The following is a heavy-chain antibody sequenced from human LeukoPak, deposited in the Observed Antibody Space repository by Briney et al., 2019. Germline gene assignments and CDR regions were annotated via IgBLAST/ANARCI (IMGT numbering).Heavy chain of an antibody. D-gene: IGHD1-26*01. V-gene: IGHV4-39*07. Sequence: SETLSLTCTVSGGSISSGDYYWGWIRQPPGKGLEWIGNIWHSGIAYYNSSLRSRVTISVDTSKNQFSLNLSSVTAADTAVYYCARVGNWDPVYYFDFWGQGTPVTVSS. CDR3: ARVGNWDPVYYFDF. J-gene: IGHJ4*02. CDR1: GGSISSGDYY. CDR2: IWHSGIA.